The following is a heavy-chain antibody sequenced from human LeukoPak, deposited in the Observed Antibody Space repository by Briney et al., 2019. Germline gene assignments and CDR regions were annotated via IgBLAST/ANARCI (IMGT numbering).Heavy chain of an antibody. D-gene: IGHD1-20*01. J-gene: IGHJ4*02. Sequence: GSLRLSCAASGITFDGYTLRWVRQAPGKGLEWVPLIRWDGGSTYYADSVKGRFTISRDNSKNSLYLQMNSLRTEDTALYYCAKERSPLTGTPGPFDYWGQGTLVTVSS. V-gene: IGHV3-43*01. CDR1: GITFDGYT. CDR2: IRWDGGST. CDR3: AKERSPLTGTPGPFDY.